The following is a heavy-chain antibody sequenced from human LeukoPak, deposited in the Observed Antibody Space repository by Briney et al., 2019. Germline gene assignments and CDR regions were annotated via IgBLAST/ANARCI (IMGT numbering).Heavy chain of an antibody. CDR3: ARRVYSDNSGYLW. D-gene: IGHD3-22*01. CDR1: GFTFSDYY. Sequence: KTGGSLRLSCAASGFTFSDYYMSWLRQAPGKGLEWVSYISTSGTTIYYADSVKGRFTISRDNAKNSLYLQMNSLRAEDTAVYYCARRVYSDNSGYLWWGQGTLVTVSS. J-gene: IGHJ4*02. V-gene: IGHV3-11*01. CDR2: ISTSGTTI.